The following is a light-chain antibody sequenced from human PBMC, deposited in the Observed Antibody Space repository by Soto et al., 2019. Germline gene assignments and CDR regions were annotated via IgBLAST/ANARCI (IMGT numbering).Light chain of an antibody. CDR2: KVS. J-gene: IGKJ1*01. Sequence: DVVMTQSPLSLPVTLGQPASISCRSSQSLVYSNGNTYLHWFQQRPGQSPRRLIYKVSNRDSGVPGRFRGSGVGTDFPLRINRVGGGDVGGFFLLAGTHWPPTVGQGNKVEI. CDR1: QSLVYSNGNTY. V-gene: IGKV2-30*01. CDR3: LAGTHWPPT.